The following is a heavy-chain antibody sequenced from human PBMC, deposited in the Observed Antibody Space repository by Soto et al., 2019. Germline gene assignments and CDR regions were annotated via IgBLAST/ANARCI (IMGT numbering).Heavy chain of an antibody. CDR1: GGSISSGGYY. CDR2: IYYSGST. V-gene: IGHV4-31*02. D-gene: IGHD3-10*01. Sequence: SETLSLTXTVSGGSISSGGYYWSWIRQHPGKGLEWIGYIYYSGSTYYNPSLKSRVTISVDTSKNQFSLKLSSVTAADTAVYYCAREVRGGSGSYYKGYYYYGMDVWGQGTTVTVSS. CDR3: AREVRGGSGSYYKGYYYYGMDV. J-gene: IGHJ6*02.